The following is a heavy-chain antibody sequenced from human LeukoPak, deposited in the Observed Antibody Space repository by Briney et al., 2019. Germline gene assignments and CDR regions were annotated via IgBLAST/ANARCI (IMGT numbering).Heavy chain of an antibody. D-gene: IGHD5-24*01. CDR2: IWHSGST. Sequence: SGTLSLTCVVSGGSITSNWWSWVRQPPGKGLEWIGEIWHSGSTTYNPSLKSRVTISIDTSKNQFSLKLSSVTAADTAVYYCARDQGRDGYFYYYGMDVWGQGTTVTVSS. V-gene: IGHV4-4*02. CDR3: ARDQGRDGYFYYYGMDV. J-gene: IGHJ6*02. CDR1: GGSITSNW.